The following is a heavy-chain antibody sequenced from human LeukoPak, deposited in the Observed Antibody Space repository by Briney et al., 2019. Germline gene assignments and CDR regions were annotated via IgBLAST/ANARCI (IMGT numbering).Heavy chain of an antibody. D-gene: IGHD3-22*01. Sequence: QPGGSLRLSCAASGFTFSNHGIYWVRQAPGKGLEWVANIKQDGSEKYYVDSVKGRFTISRDNAKNSLYLQMNSLRAEDTAVYYCARKAYYYDSSGYPYDAFDIWGQGTMVTVSS. J-gene: IGHJ3*02. CDR3: ARKAYYYDSSGYPYDAFDI. CDR1: GFTFSNHG. CDR2: IKQDGSEK. V-gene: IGHV3-7*01.